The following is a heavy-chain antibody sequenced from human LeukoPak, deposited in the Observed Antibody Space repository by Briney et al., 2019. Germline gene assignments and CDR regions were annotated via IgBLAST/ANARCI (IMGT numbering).Heavy chain of an antibody. Sequence: SQTLSLTCAISGDSVSNNNAAWNWIRQSPSRGLEWLGRTYYMSKWYNDYAVSVKSRITINPDTSKNQFSLQLNSVTPEDTAVYYCARGYCSSSSCQGVDSWGLGTLVTVSS. CDR2: TYYMSKWYN. D-gene: IGHD2-2*01. V-gene: IGHV6-1*01. CDR3: ARGYCSSSSCQGVDS. J-gene: IGHJ5*01. CDR1: GDSVSNNNAA.